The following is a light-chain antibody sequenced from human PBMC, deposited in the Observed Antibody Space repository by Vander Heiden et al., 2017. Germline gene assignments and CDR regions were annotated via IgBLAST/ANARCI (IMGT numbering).Light chain of an antibody. J-gene: IGKJ4*01. CDR1: QSVGSY. CDR2: NGS. CDR3: QQGDTWPPLT. Sequence: EIVFTQSPATLSLSPGERATLSCRASQSVGSYLAWYQQKPGQAPRLLIYNGSNRATGIPARFSGSGSGTDFTLTISSLEPEDFAVYYCQQGDTWPPLTFGGGTKVEIK. V-gene: IGKV3-11*01.